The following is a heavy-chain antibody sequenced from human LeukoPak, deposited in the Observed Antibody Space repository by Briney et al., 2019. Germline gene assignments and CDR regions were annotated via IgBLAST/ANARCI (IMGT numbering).Heavy chain of an antibody. CDR3: AKDVLWFGGPISTHFDA. D-gene: IGHD3-10*01. CDR1: GFTFSSYG. CDR2: ISYDGSNK. V-gene: IGHV3-30*18. Sequence: GGSLRLSCAASGFTFSSYGMHWVRQAPGKGLEWVAVISYDGSNKYYADSVKGRFTISRDNSKNTLYLQMNSLRAEDTAVYYCAKDVLWFGGPISTHFDAWGQETLVTVSS. J-gene: IGHJ4*02.